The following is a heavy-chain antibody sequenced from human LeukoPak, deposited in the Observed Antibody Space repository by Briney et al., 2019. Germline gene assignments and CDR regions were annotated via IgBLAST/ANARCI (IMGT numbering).Heavy chain of an antibody. CDR2: IWYDGSQK. J-gene: IGHJ4*02. Sequence: PGGSLRLSCAVSGFPFSTNGMHWVRQAPGKGLEGVAVIWYDGSQKYYADSVKGRFTISRDNSKNTLSLQMDSLRVDDTAVYYCAKERSWGGGDSHFDNWGQGTLVTVSS. CDR1: GFPFSTNG. V-gene: IGHV3-33*06. D-gene: IGHD2-21*02. CDR3: AKERSWGGGDSHFDN.